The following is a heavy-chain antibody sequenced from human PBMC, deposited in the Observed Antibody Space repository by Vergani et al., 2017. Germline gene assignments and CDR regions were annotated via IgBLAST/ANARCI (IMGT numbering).Heavy chain of an antibody. CDR3: ARGRYFDCTPTTPSLHYGMDV. CDR1: GGSFSGYY. J-gene: IGHJ6*02. CDR2: INHSGST. Sequence: QVQLQQWGAGLLKPSETLSLTCAVYGGSFSGYYWSWIRQPPGKGLEWIGEINHSGSTNYNPSLKSRVTISVDTSKNQFSLKLSSVTAADTAVYYCARGRYFDCTPTTPSLHYGMDVWGQGTTVTVSS. D-gene: IGHD3-9*01. V-gene: IGHV4-34*01.